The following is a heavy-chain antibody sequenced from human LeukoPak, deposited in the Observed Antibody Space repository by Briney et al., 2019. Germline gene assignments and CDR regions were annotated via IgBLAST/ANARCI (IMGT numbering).Heavy chain of an antibody. CDR1: GGSINSSSSYY. CDR3: ARLPMAMGVFDY. Sequence: PSETLSLTCAVSGGSINSSSSYYWGWIRQPPGKGLEWIGSIYYSGSTYHNPSLKSRVTISVDTSKNRFSLKLSSVTAADTAVYYCARLPMAMGVFDYWGQGTLVTVSS. D-gene: IGHD3-10*01. V-gene: IGHV4-39*01. J-gene: IGHJ4*02. CDR2: IYYSGST.